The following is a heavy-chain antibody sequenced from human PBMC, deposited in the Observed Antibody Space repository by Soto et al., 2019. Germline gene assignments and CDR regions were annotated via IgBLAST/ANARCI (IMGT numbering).Heavy chain of an antibody. D-gene: IGHD3-3*01. V-gene: IGHV4-31*03. CDR1: GGSISSGGYY. CDR3: ARDREGKTYYDFWSGTLGHGMDV. Sequence: SETLSLTCTVSGGSISSGGYYWSWIRQHPGKGLEWIGYIYYSGSTYYNPSLKSRVTISVDTSKNQFSLKLSSVTAADTAVYYCARDREGKTYYDFWSGTLGHGMDVWGQGTTVTVS. J-gene: IGHJ6*02. CDR2: IYYSGST.